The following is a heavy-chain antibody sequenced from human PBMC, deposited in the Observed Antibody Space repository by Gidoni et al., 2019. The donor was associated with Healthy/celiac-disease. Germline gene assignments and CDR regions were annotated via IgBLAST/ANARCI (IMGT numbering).Heavy chain of an antibody. V-gene: IGHV4-34*01. J-gene: IGHJ4*02. Sequence: QVQLQQWGAGLLKPSENLSLTCAVYGGSFSGYYWSWIRQPPGKGLEWIGEINHSGSTNYNPSLKSRVTISVDTSKNQFSLKLSSVTAADTAVYYCARGKASRPHYGSGSYYCDYWGQGTLVTVSS. CDR2: INHSGST. D-gene: IGHD3-10*01. CDR1: GGSFSGYY. CDR3: ARGKASRPHYGSGSYYCDY.